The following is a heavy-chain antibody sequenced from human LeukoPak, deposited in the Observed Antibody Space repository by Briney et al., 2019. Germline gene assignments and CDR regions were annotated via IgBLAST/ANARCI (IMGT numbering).Heavy chain of an antibody. CDR2: INQEGSEK. V-gene: IGHV3-7*01. J-gene: IGHJ4*02. Sequence: PGGSLRLSCATSGCNFNCKWMTWVRQAPGKGLEWVANINQEGSEKYQIDSVKGRFTISRENAKSSLFLEMSSLRAEDTAVYYCADPPRDLWGQGSRAAVCS. CDR3: ADPPRDL. CDR1: GCNFNCKW. D-gene: IGHD5-24*01.